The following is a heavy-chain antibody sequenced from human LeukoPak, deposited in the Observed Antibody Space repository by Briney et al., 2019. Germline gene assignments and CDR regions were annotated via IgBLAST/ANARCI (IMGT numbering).Heavy chain of an antibody. CDR2: IYHSGST. V-gene: IGHV4-38-2*02. CDR1: GYSISSGYY. CDR3: ARDRGITMVRGVINWFDP. Sequence: PSQTLSLTCAVSGYSISSGYYWGWIRQPPGKGLEWIGSIYHSGSTYYNPSLKSRVTISVDTSKNQFSLKLSSVTAADTAVYYCARDRGITMVRGVINWFDPWGQGTLVTVSS. J-gene: IGHJ5*02. D-gene: IGHD3-10*01.